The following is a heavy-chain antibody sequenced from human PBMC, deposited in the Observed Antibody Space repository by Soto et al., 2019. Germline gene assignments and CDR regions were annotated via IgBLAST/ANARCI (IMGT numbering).Heavy chain of an antibody. CDR2: IYPGDSDT. D-gene: IGHD3-9*01. V-gene: IGHV5-51*01. CDR1: GYTFTSYW. J-gene: IGHJ4*02. CDR3: ARHGVGDILTGQPDY. Sequence: PGESLKISCKGSGYTFTSYWIGWVRQMPGKGLEWMGIIYPGDSDTRYSPSFQGQVTISADKSISTAYLQWSSLKASDTSMYYCARHGVGDILTGQPDYWGQGTLVTVSS.